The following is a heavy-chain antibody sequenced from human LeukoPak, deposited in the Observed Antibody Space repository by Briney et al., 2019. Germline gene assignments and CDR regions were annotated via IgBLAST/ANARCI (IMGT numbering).Heavy chain of an antibody. Sequence: SETLSLTCAVYGGSFSGYYWSWIRQPPGKGLEWIGEINHSGSTNYNPSLKSRVTISVDTSKNQFSLKLSSVTAADTAVYYCARVRRVYWYFDLWGRGTLVTVSS. CDR3: ARVRRVYWYFDL. CDR2: INHSGST. D-gene: IGHD3-10*01. J-gene: IGHJ2*01. V-gene: IGHV4-34*01. CDR1: GGSFSGYY.